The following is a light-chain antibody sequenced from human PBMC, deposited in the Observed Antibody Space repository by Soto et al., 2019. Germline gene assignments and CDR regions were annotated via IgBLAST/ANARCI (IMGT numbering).Light chain of an antibody. CDR2: AAS. CDR1: QSISSY. CDR3: QQSYSTPVT. Sequence: DIPMTQSPSSLSASVGDRVTITCRASQSISSYLNWYQQKPGKAPKLLIYAASGLQSGVPSRFSGGGSATDFTLIITSLQPEDFATYYCQQSYSTPVTFGQGTKVEIK. V-gene: IGKV1-39*01. J-gene: IGKJ1*01.